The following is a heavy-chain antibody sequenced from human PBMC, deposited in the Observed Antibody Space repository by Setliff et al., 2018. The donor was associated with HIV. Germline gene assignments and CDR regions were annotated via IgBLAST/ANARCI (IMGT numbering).Heavy chain of an antibody. V-gene: IGHV4-59*01. Sequence: SETLSLTCTVSGDSISSFYCSWIRQPPGKVLEWIGCIYYSGSTNYNPSLKSRVTISVDTSKNQFSLKLSSVTAADTAVYYCARSSRLGWSSYGAFDIWGQGTMVTVSS. D-gene: IGHD6-19*01. CDR1: GDSISSFY. CDR3: ARSSRLGWSSYGAFDI. J-gene: IGHJ3*02. CDR2: IYYSGST.